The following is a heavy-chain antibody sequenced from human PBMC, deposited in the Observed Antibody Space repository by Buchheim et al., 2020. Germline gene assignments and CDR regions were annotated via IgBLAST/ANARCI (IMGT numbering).Heavy chain of an antibody. CDR3: AKFLVEEVDIVATMELDY. CDR1: GFTFSSYG. V-gene: IGHV3-33*06. Sequence: QVQLVESGGGVVQPGRSLRLSCAASGFTFSSYGMHWVRQAPGKGLEWVAVIWYDGSNKYYADSVKGRFTISRDNSKNTLYLQMNSLRAEDTAVYYCAKFLVEEVDIVATMELDYWGQGTL. J-gene: IGHJ4*02. D-gene: IGHD5-12*01. CDR2: IWYDGSNK.